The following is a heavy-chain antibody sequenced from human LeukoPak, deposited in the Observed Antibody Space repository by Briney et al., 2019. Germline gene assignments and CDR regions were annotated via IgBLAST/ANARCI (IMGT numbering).Heavy chain of an antibody. CDR2: ISSSSYI. CDR1: GFTFSSYS. J-gene: IGHJ3*02. Sequence: PGGSLRLSCAASGFTFSSYSMNWVRQAPGKGLEWVSSISSSSYIYYADSVKGRFTISRDNAKNSLYLQMNSLRAEDTAVYYCARVGQYYYDSSGLDAFDIWGQGTMVTVSS. D-gene: IGHD3-22*01. CDR3: ARVGQYYYDSSGLDAFDI. V-gene: IGHV3-21*01.